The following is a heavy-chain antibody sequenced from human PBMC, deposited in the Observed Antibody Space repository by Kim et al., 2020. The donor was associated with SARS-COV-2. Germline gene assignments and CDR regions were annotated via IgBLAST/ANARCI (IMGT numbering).Heavy chain of an antibody. J-gene: IGHJ6*02. V-gene: IGHV4-34*01. CDR2: INHSGST. CDR1: GGSFSGYY. D-gene: IGHD6-13*01. Sequence: SETLSLTCAVYGGSFSGYYWSWIRQPPGKGLEWIGEINHSGSTNYNPSLKSRVTISVDTSKNQFSLKLSSVTAADTAVYYCARGYSSSWYGHYYGMDVWGQGTTVTVSS. CDR3: ARGYSSSWYGHYYGMDV.